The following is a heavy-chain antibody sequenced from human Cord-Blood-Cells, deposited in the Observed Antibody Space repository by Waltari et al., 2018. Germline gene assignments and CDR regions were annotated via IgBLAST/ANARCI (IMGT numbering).Heavy chain of an antibody. CDR3: ARGLRGDRDIVATIDY. CDR2: INQRGST. Sequence: QVQLQQWGAGLLKPSETLSLTCAVYGGSFSGYYWSWIRQPPGKGLEWIGEINQRGSTNYNPSLKSRVTISVDTSKNQFSLKLSSVTAADTAVYYCARGLRGDRDIVATIDYWGQGTLVTVSS. J-gene: IGHJ4*02. CDR1: GGSFSGYY. V-gene: IGHV4-34*01. D-gene: IGHD5-12*01.